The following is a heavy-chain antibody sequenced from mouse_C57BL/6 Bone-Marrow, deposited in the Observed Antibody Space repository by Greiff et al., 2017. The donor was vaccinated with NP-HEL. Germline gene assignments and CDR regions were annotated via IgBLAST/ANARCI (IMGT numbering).Heavy chain of an antibody. D-gene: IGHD1-1*01. J-gene: IGHJ3*02. Sequence: VQLQQPGAELVKPGASVKMSCKASGYTFTSFWITWVKQRPGQGLEWIGDIYPGSGSTNYNEKFKNKATLTVDTSSSTAYMQLSSLTSEDSAVYYGARDPYYDGWGQGTLVTVSA. CDR3: ARDPYYDG. CDR2: IYPGSGST. CDR1: GYTFTSFW. V-gene: IGHV1-55*01.